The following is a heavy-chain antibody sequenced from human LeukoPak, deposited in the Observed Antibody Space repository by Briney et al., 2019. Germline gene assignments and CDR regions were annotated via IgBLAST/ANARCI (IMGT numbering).Heavy chain of an antibody. V-gene: IGHV3-23*01. CDR2: ISGSGGST. CDR1: GFTFSSYA. Sequence: PGGSLRLSCAASGFTFSSYAMSWVRQAPGKGLEWVSAISGSGGSTYYADSVKGRFTISRDNSKDTLYLQMNSLRAEDTAVYYCAKGHYYDSSGRTLGAFDIWGQGAMVTVSS. D-gene: IGHD3-22*01. CDR3: AKGHYYDSSGRTLGAFDI. J-gene: IGHJ3*02.